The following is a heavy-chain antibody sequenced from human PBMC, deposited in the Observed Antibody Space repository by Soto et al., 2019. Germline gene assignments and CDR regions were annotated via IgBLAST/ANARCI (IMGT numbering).Heavy chain of an antibody. D-gene: IGHD1-1*01. CDR1: GYTFTSYD. CDR3: AVPWNKQ. J-gene: IGHJ4*02. V-gene: IGHV1-8*01. Sequence: QVQLVQSGAEVKKPGASVKVSCKASGYTFTSYDINWVRQATGQGLEWMGWMNPNSGNTGYAQKFQVRVTMTRDTSISTAYMELSSLRNENTAVYHCAVPWNKQWGQGPPVTGSS. CDR2: MNPNSGNT.